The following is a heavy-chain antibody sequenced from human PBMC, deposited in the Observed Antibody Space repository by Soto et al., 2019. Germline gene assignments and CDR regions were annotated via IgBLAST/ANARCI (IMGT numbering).Heavy chain of an antibody. D-gene: IGHD3-22*01. CDR3: ARYRKTSYYYDSSGHYYGMDV. J-gene: IGHJ6*02. V-gene: IGHV4-61*01. CDR1: GGSVSSGSYY. CDR2: IYYSGST. Sequence: PSETLSLTCTVSGGSVSSGSYYWSWIRQPPGKGLEWIGYIYYSGSTNYNPSLKSRVTISVDTSKNQFSLKLSSVTAADTAVYYCARYRKTSYYYDSSGHYYGMDVWGQGTTVTVSS.